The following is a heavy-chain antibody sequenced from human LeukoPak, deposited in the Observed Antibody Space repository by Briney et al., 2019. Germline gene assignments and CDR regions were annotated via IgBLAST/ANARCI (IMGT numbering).Heavy chain of an antibody. CDR3: AKDVSVAGPEDYYYGMDV. CDR2: ISYDGTNK. CDR1: GFTFSSYG. Sequence: GGSLRLSCAASGFTFSSYGMHWVRQAPGKGLEWVAVISYDGTNKYYADSVKGRFTISRDNSKNTLYLQMNSLRAEDTAVYYCAKDVSVAGPEDYYYGMDVWGQGTTVTVSS. V-gene: IGHV3-30*18. J-gene: IGHJ6*02. D-gene: IGHD6-13*01.